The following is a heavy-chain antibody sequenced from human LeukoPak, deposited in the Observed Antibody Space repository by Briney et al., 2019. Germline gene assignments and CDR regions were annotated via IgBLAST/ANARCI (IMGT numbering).Heavy chain of an antibody. J-gene: IGHJ5*02. CDR1: GYTFTDYY. CDR3: ARDSYPFGWNYSGWFDP. Sequence: ASVKVSCKASGYTFTDYYINWVRQAPGQGLEWIGWINPNSGGTNYAQKFQGRVTMTRGTSISTAYMELSRLRSDDTAVYYCARDSYPFGWNYSGWFDPWGQGTLVTVSS. D-gene: IGHD1-7*01. V-gene: IGHV1-2*02. CDR2: INPNSGGT.